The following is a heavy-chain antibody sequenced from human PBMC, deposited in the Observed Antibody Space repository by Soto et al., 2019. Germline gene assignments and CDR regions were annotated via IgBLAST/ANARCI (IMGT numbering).Heavy chain of an antibody. D-gene: IGHD2-2*01. V-gene: IGHV1-18*04. J-gene: IGHJ5*02. Sequence: ASVKVSCKASGYTFTSYGISWVRQAPGQGLEWMGWISAYNGNTSYAQKFQGRVSMTTDTSTTTAYMELRSLRSDDTAVYYCARVVPGAEAWFGPWGQGTPVTVYS. CDR2: ISAYNGNT. CDR1: GYTFTSYG. CDR3: ARVVPGAEAWFGP.